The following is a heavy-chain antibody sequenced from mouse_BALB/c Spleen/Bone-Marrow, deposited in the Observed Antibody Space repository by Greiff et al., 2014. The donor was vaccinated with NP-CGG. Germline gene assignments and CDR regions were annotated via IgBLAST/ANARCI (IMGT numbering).Heavy chain of an antibody. D-gene: IGHD2-13*01. CDR3: VREGAYYGDYDWYFDV. Sequence: QVQLQQSGPGLVAPSQSLSITYTVSGFSLTSYDINWIRQPPGKGLEWLGVIWTGGGTNYNSAFMSRLSISKDNSKSQVFLKMNSLQTDDTAIYYCVREGAYYGDYDWYFDVWGAGTTVTVSS. V-gene: IGHV2-9-2*01. CDR2: IWTGGGT. J-gene: IGHJ1*01. CDR1: GFSLTSYD.